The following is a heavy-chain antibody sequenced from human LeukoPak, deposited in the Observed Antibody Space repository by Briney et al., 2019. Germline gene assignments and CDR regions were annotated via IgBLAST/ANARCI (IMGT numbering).Heavy chain of an antibody. V-gene: IGHV4-59*01. J-gene: IGHJ4*02. CDR1: GGSISSYY. D-gene: IGHD3-3*01. Sequence: SETLSLTCTVSGGSISSYYWSWIRQPPGKGRGWIGYIYYSGSTNYNPSLKSRVTISVDTSKNQFSLKLSSVTAADTAVYYCARTSGDTIFGDIDYWGQGTLVTVSS. CDR2: IYYSGST. CDR3: ARTSGDTIFGDIDY.